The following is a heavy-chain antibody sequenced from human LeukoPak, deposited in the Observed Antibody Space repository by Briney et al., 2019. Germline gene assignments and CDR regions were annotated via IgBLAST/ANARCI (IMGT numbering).Heavy chain of an antibody. CDR2: IYYSGST. CDR1: GGSISSYY. Sequence: SETLSLTCTVSGGSISSYYWSWIRQPPGKGLEWIGYIYYSGSTNYNPSLKSRVTISVDTSKNQFSLKLSSATAADTAVYYCARDHGSSWYGADYWGQGTLVTVSS. J-gene: IGHJ4*02. V-gene: IGHV4-59*01. D-gene: IGHD6-13*01. CDR3: ARDHGSSWYGADY.